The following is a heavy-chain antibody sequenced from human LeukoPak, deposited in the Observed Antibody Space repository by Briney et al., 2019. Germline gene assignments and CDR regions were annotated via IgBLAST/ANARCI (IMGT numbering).Heavy chain of an antibody. D-gene: IGHD2-8*02. J-gene: IGHJ6*02. V-gene: IGHV3-11*01. CDR3: ARDRCTGAACSGYYHGMDV. CDR1: GFTFSDFY. CDR2: IGGSGTDI. Sequence: PGGSLRLSCAASGFTFSDFYTSWIRQAPGKWLEWLSYIGGSGTDIKYADSVKGRFTISRDNAKKSLYLQMTSLRVEDAAVYYCARDRCTGAACSGYYHGMDVWGQGTTVTVSS.